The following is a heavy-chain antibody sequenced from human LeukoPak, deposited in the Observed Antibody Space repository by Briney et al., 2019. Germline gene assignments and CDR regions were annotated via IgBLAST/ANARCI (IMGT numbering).Heavy chain of an antibody. CDR2: IYFSGST. Sequence: SETLSLTCTVSGRSISNYYWGWVRQPPREGLGWVGYIYFSGSTNFHPSLKDRVTLSADTSMNQFSLKLSSVTAADTALYYSARGPTVRCSSMICYGSPYYYYYMDVWGKGTTVTASS. D-gene: IGHD2-2*01. CDR3: ARGPTVRCSSMICYGSPYYYYYMDV. V-gene: IGHV4-59*12. J-gene: IGHJ6*03. CDR1: GRSISNYY.